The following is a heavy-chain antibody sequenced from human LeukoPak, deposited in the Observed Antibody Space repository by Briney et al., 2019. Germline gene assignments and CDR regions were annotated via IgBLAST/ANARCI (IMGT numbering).Heavy chain of an antibody. CDR2: INPNSGGT. J-gene: IGHJ4*02. CDR1: GYTFTSYA. V-gene: IGHV1-2*04. CDR3: AREWLSPPFLDY. D-gene: IGHD3-22*01. Sequence: ASVKVSCKASGYTFTSYAMNWVRQAPGQGLEWMGWINPNSGGTNYAQKFQGWVTMTRDTSISTAYMELSRLRSDDTAVYYCAREWLSPPFLDYWGQGTLVTVSS.